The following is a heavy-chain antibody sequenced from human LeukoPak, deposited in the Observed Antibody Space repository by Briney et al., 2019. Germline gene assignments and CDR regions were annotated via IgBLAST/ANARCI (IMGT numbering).Heavy chain of an antibody. CDR1: GFTFSSYW. Sequence: PGGSLRLSCAASGFTFSSYWMSWVRQAPGKGLEWVANIKQDGSEKYYVDSVKGRFTISRDNAKNSLYLQMNSLRAEDTAVYYCARVLYGDYWVYFDYWGQGTLVTVSS. V-gene: IGHV3-7*01. J-gene: IGHJ4*02. CDR2: IKQDGSEK. CDR3: ARVLYGDYWVYFDY. D-gene: IGHD4-17*01.